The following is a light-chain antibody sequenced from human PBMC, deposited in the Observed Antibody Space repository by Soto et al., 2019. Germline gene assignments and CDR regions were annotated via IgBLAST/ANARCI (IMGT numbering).Light chain of an antibody. CDR1: QRISSGY. CDR3: QQYGSSPPSST. V-gene: IGKV3-20*01. CDR2: GAS. Sequence: EIVLTQSPGTLSLSPGERASLSCRASQRISSGYLAWYQQKPGQAPRPLIYGASNRATDIPDRFIGRGSGTDFTLTISRLEPEDFAVYYCQQYGSSPPSSTFGQGTRLEIK. J-gene: IGKJ5*01.